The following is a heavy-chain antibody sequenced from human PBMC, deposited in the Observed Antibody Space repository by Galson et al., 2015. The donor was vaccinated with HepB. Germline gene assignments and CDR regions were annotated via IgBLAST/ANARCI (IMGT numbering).Heavy chain of an antibody. CDR1: GFTFSSYA. CDR3: PKGGGGSYDYFDY. CDR2: ISGSGGST. V-gene: IGHV3-23*01. Sequence: SLRLSCAASGFTFSSYAMSWVRQAPGKGLEWVPAISGSGGSTYYADSVKGRFTISRDNSKNTLYLQMNSLSAEDTAVYYCPKGGGGSYDYFDYWGQGTLVTVSS. D-gene: IGHD1-26*01. J-gene: IGHJ4*02.